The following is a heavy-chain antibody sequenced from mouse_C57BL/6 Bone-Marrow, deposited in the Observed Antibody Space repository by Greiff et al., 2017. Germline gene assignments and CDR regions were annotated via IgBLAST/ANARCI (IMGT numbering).Heavy chain of an antibody. Sequence: QVQLQQPGAELVRPGTSVKLSCKASGYTFTSYWMHWVKQRTGQGLEWIGVIDPSDSYTNYNQKFKGKATLTVDTSSSTAYMQLSSRTSEDSAVYYCARPATVVDWYFDVCGTGTTVTVSS. CDR1: GYTFTSYW. J-gene: IGHJ1*03. V-gene: IGHV1-59*01. CDR2: IDPSDSYT. CDR3: ARPATVVDWYFDV. D-gene: IGHD1-1*01.